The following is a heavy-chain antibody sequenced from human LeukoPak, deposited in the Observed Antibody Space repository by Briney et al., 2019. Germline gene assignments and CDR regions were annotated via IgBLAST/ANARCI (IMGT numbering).Heavy chain of an antibody. J-gene: IGHJ4*02. V-gene: IGHV1-24*01. Sequence: GASVKVSCKVSGYTLTELSMHWVRQAPGKGLEWMGGFDPEDGETIYAQKFQGRVTITADKSTSTAYMELSSLRSEDTAVYYCARALWFGESISNDYWGQGTLVTVSS. D-gene: IGHD3-10*01. CDR3: ARALWFGESISNDY. CDR2: FDPEDGET. CDR1: GYTLTELS.